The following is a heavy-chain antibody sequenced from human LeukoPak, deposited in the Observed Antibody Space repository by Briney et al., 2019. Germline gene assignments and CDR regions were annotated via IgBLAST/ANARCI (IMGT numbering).Heavy chain of an antibody. V-gene: IGHV4-59*12. Sequence: SETLSLTCTVSGVSISSYYWSWIRQPPGKGLEWIGYIYYSGSTNYNPSLKSRVTISVDTSKNQFSLKLSSVTAADTAVYYCARDRRWEPFDYWGQGTLVTVSS. J-gene: IGHJ4*02. D-gene: IGHD1-26*01. CDR1: GVSISSYY. CDR2: IYYSGST. CDR3: ARDRRWEPFDY.